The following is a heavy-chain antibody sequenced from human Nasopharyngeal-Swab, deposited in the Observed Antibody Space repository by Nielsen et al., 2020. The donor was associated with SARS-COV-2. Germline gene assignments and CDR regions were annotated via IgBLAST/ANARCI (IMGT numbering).Heavy chain of an antibody. CDR1: GGSFSGYY. D-gene: IGHD6-6*01. V-gene: IGHV4-34*01. J-gene: IGHJ5*02. CDR2: INHSGST. CDR3: AGRPYSSSYWFDP. Sequence: SETCPLTCAVYGGSFSGYYWSWIRQPPGKGLEWIGEINHSGSTNYNPSLKSRVTISVDTSKNQFSLKLSSVTAADTAVYYCAGRPYSSSYWFDPWGQGTLVTVSS.